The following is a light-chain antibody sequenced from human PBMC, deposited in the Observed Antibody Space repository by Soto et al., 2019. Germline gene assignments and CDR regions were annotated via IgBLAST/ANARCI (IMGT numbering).Light chain of an antibody. V-gene: IGLV2-14*01. CDR3: PSYTSSSTPYV. CDR2: DVS. J-gene: IGLJ1*01. CDR1: SSDVGGYTY. Sequence: QSALTQPASVSGSPGQSITISCAGTSSDVGGYTYVSWYQQHPGKAPKLMIYDVSNRPSGVSNRFSGSKSANTASLTISGLQAEDEADYYCPSYTSSSTPYVFGGGTKLTVL.